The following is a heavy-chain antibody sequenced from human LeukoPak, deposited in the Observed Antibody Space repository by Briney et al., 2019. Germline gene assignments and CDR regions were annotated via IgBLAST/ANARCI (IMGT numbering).Heavy chain of an antibody. D-gene: IGHD3-10*01. Sequence: ASVKVSCKASGYTFTSYGISWVRQAPGQGLEWMGWNSAYNGNTNYAQKLQGRVTMTTDTSTSTAYMELRSLRSDDTAVYYCASSLYGSGSYYPPPDYWGQGTLVTVSS. CDR2: NSAYNGNT. V-gene: IGHV1-18*01. CDR3: ASSLYGSGSYYPPPDY. CDR1: GYTFTSYG. J-gene: IGHJ4*02.